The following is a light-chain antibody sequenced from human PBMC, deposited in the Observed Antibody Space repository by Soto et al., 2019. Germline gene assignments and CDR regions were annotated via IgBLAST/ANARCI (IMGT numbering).Light chain of an antibody. Sequence: DIQMTQSPSTLYASVGDRVTITCRASQNIGASLAWFQQKPGKAPNLLIYKASSLESGVPSRFSGSGSGTEFTLTISTLQPDDSATYYCQQYNSSPLTFGGGTKVEIK. J-gene: IGKJ4*01. CDR3: QQYNSSPLT. V-gene: IGKV1-5*03. CDR2: KAS. CDR1: QNIGAS.